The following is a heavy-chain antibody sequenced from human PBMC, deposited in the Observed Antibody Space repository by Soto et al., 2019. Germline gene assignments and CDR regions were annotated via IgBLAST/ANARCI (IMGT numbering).Heavy chain of an antibody. CDR2: ISGDGSST. CDR3: AREIVAGGRLIGCDY. CDR1: GFTFSSYW. J-gene: IGHJ4*02. D-gene: IGHD6-19*01. Sequence: EVPLVESGGGLVQPGGSLRVSCAASGFTFSSYWMHWVRQAPGKGLVWVSRISGDGSSTAYADSVKGRFTISRDNAKNTLYLEVNSLRAEDTAVYYCAREIVAGGRLIGCDYWGQGTLVTVSS. V-gene: IGHV3-74*03.